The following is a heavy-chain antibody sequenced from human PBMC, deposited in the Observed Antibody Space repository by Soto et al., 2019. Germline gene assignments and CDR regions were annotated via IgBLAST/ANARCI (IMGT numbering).Heavy chain of an antibody. CDR2: INPSGGST. CDR3: ARRRRDYDFWSGYYYGMDV. D-gene: IGHD3-3*01. V-gene: IGHV1-46*01. CDR1: GYPFTSYY. J-gene: IGHJ6*02. Sequence: GSVKVCCKAYGYPFTSYYMHLVRQAPGQGLEWMGIINPSGGSTSYAQKFQGRVTMTRDTSTSTVYMELSSLRSEDTAVYYCARRRRDYDFWSGYYYGMDVWGQGTTVTVSS.